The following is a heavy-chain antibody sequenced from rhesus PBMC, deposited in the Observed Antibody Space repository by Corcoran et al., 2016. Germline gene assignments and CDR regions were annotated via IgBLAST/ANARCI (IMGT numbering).Heavy chain of an antibody. Sequence: QVQLQESGPGLVKPSETLSLTCAVSGGSISSSNWWRWIRQPPGKGLECIGYISGSSGSTYYNPSLKSRVTISTDTSKNQLSLKLSSVTAADTAVYYCARDEGTSGWYGGSFDYWGQGVLVTVSS. CDR2: ISGSSGST. CDR3: ARDEGTSGWYGGSFDY. V-gene: IGHV4-65*01. J-gene: IGHJ4*01. D-gene: IGHD6-31*01. CDR1: GGSISSSNW.